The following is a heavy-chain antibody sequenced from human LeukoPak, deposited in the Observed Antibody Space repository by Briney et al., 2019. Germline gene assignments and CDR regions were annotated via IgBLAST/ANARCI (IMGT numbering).Heavy chain of an antibody. D-gene: IGHD3-10*01. CDR2: INHSGST. CDR3: ARGAPYYYGSGSTFDY. V-gene: IGHV4-34*01. CDR1: GGSISSYY. J-gene: IGHJ4*02. Sequence: PSETLSLTCTVSGGSISSYYWSWIRQPAGKGLEWIGEINHSGSTNYNPSLKSRVTISVDTSKNQFSLKLSSVTAADTAVYYCARGAPYYYGSGSTFDYWGQGTLVTVSS.